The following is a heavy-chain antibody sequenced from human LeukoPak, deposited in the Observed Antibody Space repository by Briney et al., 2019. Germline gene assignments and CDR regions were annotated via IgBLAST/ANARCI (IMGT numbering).Heavy chain of an antibody. CDR2: VSGYNGYT. CDR1: GYTFTSYG. Sequence: ASVKVSCKASGYTFTSYGISWVRQAPGQGLEWMGWVSGYNGYTHYAHNLQGRVTMTTDTSTSTAYMELRSLRSDDTAVYYCARDEARYSSGYYPNWFDPWGQGTLVTVSS. D-gene: IGHD3-22*01. V-gene: IGHV1-18*01. J-gene: IGHJ5*02. CDR3: ARDEARYSSGYYPNWFDP.